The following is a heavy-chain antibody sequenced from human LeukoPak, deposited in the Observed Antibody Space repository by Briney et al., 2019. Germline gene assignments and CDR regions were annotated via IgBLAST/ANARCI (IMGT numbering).Heavy chain of an antibody. CDR1: TYTFTRYG. Sequence: ASVKVSCKASTYTFTRYGISWVRQAPGQGLEWMGWISGYNGNTNYAQKFLGRVSMTADTATSTAYMELRSLTSDDMAMYYCARSGRGTYYYFDLWGQGTLVTVSS. CDR3: ARSGRGTYYYFDL. CDR2: ISGYNGNT. J-gene: IGHJ4*02. D-gene: IGHD1-26*01. V-gene: IGHV1-18*03.